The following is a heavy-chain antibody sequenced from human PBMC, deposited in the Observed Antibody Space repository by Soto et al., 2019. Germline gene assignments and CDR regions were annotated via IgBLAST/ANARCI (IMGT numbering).Heavy chain of an antibody. J-gene: IGHJ3*02. Sequence: GGSLRLSCAASGFTFSSYSMNWVRQAPGKGLEWVSSISSSSSYIYYADSVKGRFTISRDNAKNSLYLQMNSLRAEDTAVYYCARDRVLEARAFDIWGQGTMVTVSS. V-gene: IGHV3-21*01. D-gene: IGHD1-1*01. CDR1: GFTFSSYS. CDR2: ISSSSSYI. CDR3: ARDRVLEARAFDI.